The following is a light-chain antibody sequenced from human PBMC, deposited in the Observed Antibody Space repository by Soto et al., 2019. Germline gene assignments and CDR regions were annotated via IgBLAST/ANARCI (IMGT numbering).Light chain of an antibody. J-gene: IGKJ4*01. CDR2: DAS. CDR3: QQYNGLPLT. Sequence: DLQMTQSPSSLSASVGDRVTITCQASQDINNFLNWYQQKPGQAPSLLIYDASKLEVGVPSRFSGRGSGTDFTFTINSLQPEDIATYYCQQYNGLPLTFGGGTRVEIK. CDR1: QDINNF. V-gene: IGKV1-33*01.